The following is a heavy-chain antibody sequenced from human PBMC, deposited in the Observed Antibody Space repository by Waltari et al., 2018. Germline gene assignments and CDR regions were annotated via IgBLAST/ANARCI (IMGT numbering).Heavy chain of an antibody. CDR1: GFTFSIYW. CDR3: GRFTRGRNSDY. J-gene: IGHJ4*02. CDR2: IKEDGSEK. V-gene: IGHV3-7*01. D-gene: IGHD1-26*01. Sequence: EVQLVESGGGLVEPGGSLSLSCVASGFTFSIYWMSWVRQAPGKGLEWVANIKEDGSEKYYVDSVKGRFTVSRDNAKNSLYLQMNSLRAEDTAVYYCGRFTRGRNSDYWGPGTLLTVSS.